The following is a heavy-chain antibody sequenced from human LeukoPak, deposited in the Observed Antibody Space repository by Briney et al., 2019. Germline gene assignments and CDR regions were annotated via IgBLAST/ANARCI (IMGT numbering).Heavy chain of an antibody. CDR1: GYTFTIYD. J-gene: IGHJ6*02. CDR2: MNPNSVNT. V-gene: IGHV1-8*01. Sequence: ASVKVSCKASGYTFTIYDIHWVRQGTGQGLGWMGWMNPNSVNTGYAQKFQGRVTMTRNTSISTAYMELSSLRSEDTAVYYCTRGQEDAMDVWGQGTTVTVSS. CDR3: TRGQEDAMDV.